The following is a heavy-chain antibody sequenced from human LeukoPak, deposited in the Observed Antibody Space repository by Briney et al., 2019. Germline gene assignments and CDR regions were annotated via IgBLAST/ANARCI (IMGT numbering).Heavy chain of an antibody. V-gene: IGHV4-39*07. Sequence: PSETLSLTCTVSGGSISSSSYYWGWIRQPPGKGLEWIGSIYYSGSTYYNPSLKSRVTISVDTSKNQFSLKLSSVTAADTAVYYCARDIKAAAGLSTWGYWGQGTLVTVSS. CDR1: GGSISSSSYY. CDR3: ARDIKAAAGLSTWGY. J-gene: IGHJ4*02. CDR2: IYYSGST. D-gene: IGHD6-13*01.